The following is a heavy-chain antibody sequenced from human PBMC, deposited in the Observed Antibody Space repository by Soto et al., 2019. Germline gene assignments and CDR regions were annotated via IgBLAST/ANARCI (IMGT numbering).Heavy chain of an antibody. D-gene: IGHD4-17*01. J-gene: IGHJ4*02. CDR2: INHSGST. Sequence: SETLSLTCAVYGGYFSGYYWSWIRQPPGKGLEWIGEINHSGSTNYNPSLKSRVTISVDTSKNQFSLKLSSVTAADTAVYYCARAHGDYFDYWGQGTLVTVSS. CDR3: ARAHGDYFDY. CDR1: GGYFSGYY. V-gene: IGHV4-34*01.